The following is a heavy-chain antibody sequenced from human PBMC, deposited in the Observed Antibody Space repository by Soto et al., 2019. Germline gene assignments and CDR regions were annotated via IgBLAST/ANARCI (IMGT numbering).Heavy chain of an antibody. CDR3: ARDIFGHVDAFDL. Sequence: ASVKVSCKASGYIFSSFYINWVRQAPGQGLEWMGWTSGYSGNSKYAQKFQGRVTMTTDTSTNTGYMEMRSLTSDDTAVYYCARDIFGHVDAFDLWGQGTMVT. CDR2: TSGYSGNS. J-gene: IGHJ3*01. CDR1: GYIFSSFY. D-gene: IGHD3-3*02. V-gene: IGHV1-18*01.